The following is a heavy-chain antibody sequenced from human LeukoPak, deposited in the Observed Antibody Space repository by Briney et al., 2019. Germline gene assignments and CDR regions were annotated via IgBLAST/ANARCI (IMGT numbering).Heavy chain of an antibody. V-gene: IGHV5-51*01. CDR1: GYNFTRYW. D-gene: IGHD5-12*01. CDR2: LYPRDSDT. Sequence: GESLQISCQASGYNFTRYWIGWVRQMPGKGLEWMGLLYPRDSDTRYSPSFQGQVTFSADNSINTAYLQWSSLRASDTAIYYCARQMGVASRKNYFDSWGQGTLVTVS. J-gene: IGHJ4*02. CDR3: ARQMGVASRKNYFDS.